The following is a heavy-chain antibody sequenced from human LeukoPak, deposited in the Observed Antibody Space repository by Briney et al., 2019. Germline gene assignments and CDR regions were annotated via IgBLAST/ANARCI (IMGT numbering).Heavy chain of an antibody. V-gene: IGHV1-8*01. D-gene: IGHD5-24*01. CDR1: GYTFTSYD. CDR2: MNPNSGNT. J-gene: IGHJ4*02. Sequence: ASVKVSCKASGYTFTSYDISWVRQATGQGLEWMGWMNPNSGNTGYAQKFQGRVTMTRNTSISTAYMELSSLRSEDTAVYYCARLTRRDGYNFDYWGQGTLVTVSS. CDR3: ARLTRRDGYNFDY.